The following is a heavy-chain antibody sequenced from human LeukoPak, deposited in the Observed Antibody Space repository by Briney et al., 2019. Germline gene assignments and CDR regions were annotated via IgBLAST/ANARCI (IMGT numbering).Heavy chain of an antibody. Sequence: PSETLSLTCAVSGGSISSSNWWSWVRQPPGKGLEWIGEIYHSGSANYNPSLKSRVTISVDKSKNQFSLKLSSVTAADTAVYYCARAVYSRSGLDYWGQGTLVTVSS. J-gene: IGHJ4*02. V-gene: IGHV4-4*02. D-gene: IGHD3-3*01. CDR1: GGSISSSNW. CDR2: IYHSGSA. CDR3: ARAVYSRSGLDY.